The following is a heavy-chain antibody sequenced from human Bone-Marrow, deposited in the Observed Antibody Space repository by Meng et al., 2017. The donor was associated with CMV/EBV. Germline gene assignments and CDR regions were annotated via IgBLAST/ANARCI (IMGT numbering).Heavy chain of an antibody. CDR3: ARDALDIVVVPAALRFYYYYGMDV. CDR2: ISYDGSNK. CDR1: GFTFSSYA. J-gene: IGHJ6*02. Sequence: GGSLRLSCAASGFTFSSYAMHWVRQAPGKGLEWVAVISYDGSNKYYADSVKGRFTISRDNSKNTLYLQMNSLRAEDTAVYYCARDALDIVVVPAALRFYYYYGMDVWGQGTTVTVSS. D-gene: IGHD2-2*03. V-gene: IGHV3-30-3*01.